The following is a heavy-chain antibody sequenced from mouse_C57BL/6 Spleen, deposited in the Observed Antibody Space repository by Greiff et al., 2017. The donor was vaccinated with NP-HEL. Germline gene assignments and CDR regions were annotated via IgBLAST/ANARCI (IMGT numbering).Heavy chain of an antibody. CDR2: INPNNGGT. J-gene: IGHJ2*01. CDR3: AREESYSYYFDY. CDR1: GYTFTDYN. V-gene: IGHV1-18*01. D-gene: IGHD2-12*01. Sequence: EVQLQQSGPELVKPGASVKIPCKASGYTFTDYNMDWVKQSHGKSLEWIGDINPNNGGTIYNKKVKGKATLTVDKSSSTAYMELRSLTSEDTAVYYCAREESYSYYFDYWGQGTTLTVSS.